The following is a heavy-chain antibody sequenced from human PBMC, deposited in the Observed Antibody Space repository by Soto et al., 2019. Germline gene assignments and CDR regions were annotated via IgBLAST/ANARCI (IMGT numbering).Heavy chain of an antibody. V-gene: IGHV4-34*01. CDR3: ARGRWLVRYYFDY. CDR1: GGSFRGYY. Sequence: SEPLSLTCAVYGGSFRGYYWSWIRQPPGKGLEWIGEINHSGSTNYNPSLKSRVTISVDTSKNQFSLKLSSVTAADAAVYYCARGRWLVRYYFDYRGQRTLVTASS. CDR2: INHSGST. D-gene: IGHD6-19*01. J-gene: IGHJ4*02.